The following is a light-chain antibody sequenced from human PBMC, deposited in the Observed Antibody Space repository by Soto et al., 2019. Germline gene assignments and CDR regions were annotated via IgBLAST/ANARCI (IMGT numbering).Light chain of an antibody. CDR3: SSYTSSSTLDYF. V-gene: IGLV2-14*01. J-gene: IGLJ1*01. CDR1: SSDVGGYNY. Sequence: QSVLTQPASVSGSPGQSITISCTGTSSDVGGYNYVSWYQQHPGKAPKLMIYEVSNRPSGVSNRFSGSKSGNTASLTISGLQAEDVADYYCSSYTSSSTLDYFFGTGTKLTVL. CDR2: EVS.